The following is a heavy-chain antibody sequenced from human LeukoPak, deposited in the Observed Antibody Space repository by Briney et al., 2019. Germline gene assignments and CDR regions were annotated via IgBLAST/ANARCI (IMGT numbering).Heavy chain of an antibody. CDR1: GFTFRSYG. V-gene: IGHV3-23*01. CDR2: ISGSGGNT. Sequence: GGSLRLSCAASGFTFRSYGMSWVRQAPGKGLEWVSAISGSGGNTYYADSVKGRFTISRDNSKNTVYLQMNSLRAEDAAVYYCAKAPVTTCSGAYCYPFDYWGQGTLVTVSS. CDR3: AKAPVTTCSGAYCYPFDY. J-gene: IGHJ4*02. D-gene: IGHD2-15*01.